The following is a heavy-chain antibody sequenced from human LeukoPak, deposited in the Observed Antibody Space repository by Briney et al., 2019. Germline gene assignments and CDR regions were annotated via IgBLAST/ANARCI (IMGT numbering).Heavy chain of an antibody. D-gene: IGHD5-24*01. J-gene: IGHJ4*02. CDR2: FSNSGTN. Sequence: SETLSLTCTVSGGSISDYYWSWIRQPPGKGLEWIGYFSNSGTNNYNPSLKGRVTMSVDTSNNHFSLKLSSVTAADTAVYFCARVHPDGYSAYWGQGILVTVSP. CDR3: ARVHPDGYSAY. V-gene: IGHV4-59*01. CDR1: GGSISDYY.